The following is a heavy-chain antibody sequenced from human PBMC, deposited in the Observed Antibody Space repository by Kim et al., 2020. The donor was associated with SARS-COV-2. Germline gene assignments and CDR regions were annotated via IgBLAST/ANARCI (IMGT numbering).Heavy chain of an antibody. CDR3: SRLSWLAGMVFGKESRAGRQGLDI. Sequence: GESLKISCQGSGYTFRDFWIVWVRQMPGKGLEVMGIIYPGDSDTRYSPSFRGQVTISADKSISTAYLQWSSLKASDSAMYYCSRLSWLAGMVFGKESRAGRQGLDIWGQGTTVTVSS. CDR2: IYPGDSDT. J-gene: IGHJ6*02. CDR1: GYTFRDFW. V-gene: IGHV5-51*01. D-gene: IGHD2-8*01.